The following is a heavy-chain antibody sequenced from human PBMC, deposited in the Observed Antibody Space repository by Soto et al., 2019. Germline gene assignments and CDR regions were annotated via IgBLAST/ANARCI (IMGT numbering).Heavy chain of an antibody. CDR1: GGSFSSFS. CDR2: TIPNFGTA. D-gene: IGHD3-22*01. CDR3: ARGWSHSDSSGYYMYFDD. Sequence: QVQLVQSGAEVKKPGSSVKISCKASGGSFSSFSITWVRQAPRQRLEWMGGTIPNFGTADYAQTFQDRLTLTADEKTRTASMELRSLRSEATAVYFCARGWSHSDSSGYYMYFDDWGQGTRVTVSS. J-gene: IGHJ4*02. V-gene: IGHV1-69*01.